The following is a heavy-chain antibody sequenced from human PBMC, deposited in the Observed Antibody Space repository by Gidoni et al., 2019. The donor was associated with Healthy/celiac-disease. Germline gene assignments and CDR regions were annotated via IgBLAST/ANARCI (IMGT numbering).Heavy chain of an antibody. CDR1: GFSLRTSDVG. D-gene: IGHD4-17*01. CDR3: AHRRRDYGDYVSPVYYFDY. Sequence: QVTLKESGPTMVNPTQTLTLTGPSSGFSLRTSDVGRGWIRQPPGKALEWLALIYWNDDRRYSPSLKSRLTITKDTSKNQVVLTMTNMDPVDTATYYCAHRRRDYGDYVSPVYYFDYWGQGTLVTVSS. J-gene: IGHJ4*02. V-gene: IGHV2-5*01. CDR2: IYWNDDR.